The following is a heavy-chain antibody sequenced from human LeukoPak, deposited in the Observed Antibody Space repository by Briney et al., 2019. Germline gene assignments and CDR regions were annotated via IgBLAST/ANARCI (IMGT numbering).Heavy chain of an antibody. CDR3: ARLISPTTPPYFYYDMDV. D-gene: IGHD1-1*01. Sequence: ASVEVSCKTSGYTFSNYDITWVRQAPGQGLEWMGWISPYNGNINYAQNIQGRVTMTTDTSTSTAYMELRSLRFEDTAVYYCARLISPTTPPYFYYDMDVWGQGTTVIVSS. J-gene: IGHJ6*02. CDR1: GYTFSNYD. V-gene: IGHV1-18*01. CDR2: ISPYNGNI.